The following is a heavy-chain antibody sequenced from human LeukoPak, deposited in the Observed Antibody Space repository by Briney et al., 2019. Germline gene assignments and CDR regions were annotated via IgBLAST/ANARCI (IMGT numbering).Heavy chain of an antibody. CDR2: INPNSGGT. CDR1: GYTFTGYY. J-gene: IGHJ4*02. D-gene: IGHD1-26*01. Sequence: GASVKVSCKASGYTFTGYYMHWVRQAPGQGLEWMGWINPNSGGTNYAQKFQGRVTMTRDTSISTAYMELSRLRSDDTAVYYCARVPQWELEYYFDYWGQGTLVTVSS. V-gene: IGHV1-2*02. CDR3: ARVPQWELEYYFDY.